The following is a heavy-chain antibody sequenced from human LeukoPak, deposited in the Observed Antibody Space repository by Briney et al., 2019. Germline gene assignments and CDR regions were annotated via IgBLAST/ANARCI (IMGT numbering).Heavy chain of an antibody. CDR1: GFTFDDYA. D-gene: IGHD6-19*01. CDR2: ISWNSGGI. Sequence: PGGSLRLSCAASGFTFDDYAMHWVRQAPGKGLEWVSGISWNSGGIGYADSVKGRFTISRDNAKNSLYLQMNSLRADDMALYYCAKDRLSGHSGGVIDYWGQGTLVTVSS. V-gene: IGHV3-9*03. CDR3: AKDRLSGHSGGVIDY. J-gene: IGHJ4*02.